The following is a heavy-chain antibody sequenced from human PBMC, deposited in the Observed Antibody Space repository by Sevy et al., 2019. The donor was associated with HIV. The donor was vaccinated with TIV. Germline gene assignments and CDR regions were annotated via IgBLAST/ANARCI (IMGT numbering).Heavy chain of an antibody. CDR1: GGSFSGYY. CDR2: INHSGST. V-gene: IGHV4-34*01. J-gene: IGHJ6*02. Sequence: SETLSLTCAVYGGSFSGYYWSWIRQPPGKGLEWIGEINHSGSTNYNPSLKSRVTISVDTSKNQFSLKLCSVTAADTAVYYCARGVLRYFWRNYYGSGSYYNGYYYYGMDVWGQGTTVTVSS. D-gene: IGHD3-10*01. CDR3: ARGVLRYFWRNYYGSGSYYNGYYYYGMDV.